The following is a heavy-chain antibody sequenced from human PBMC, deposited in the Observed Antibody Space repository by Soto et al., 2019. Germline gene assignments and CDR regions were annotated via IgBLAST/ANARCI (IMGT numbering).Heavy chain of an antibody. J-gene: IGHJ4*02. CDR3: ARGRYGDY. D-gene: IGHD1-1*01. CDR1: GYAFTTYG. CDR2: ISAHNGNT. Sequence: QVHLVQSGAEVKKPGASVKVSCQGSGYAFTTYGITWAQQAPGQGLEWMGWISAHNGNTNYAQKLQGRVTVTRDTSTSTAYMELRSLRYDDTAVYYCARGRYGDYWGQGALVTVSS. V-gene: IGHV1-18*01.